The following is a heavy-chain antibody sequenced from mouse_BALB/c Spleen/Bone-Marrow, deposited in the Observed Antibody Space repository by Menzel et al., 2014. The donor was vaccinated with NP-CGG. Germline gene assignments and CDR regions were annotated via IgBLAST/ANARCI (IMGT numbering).Heavy chain of an antibody. Sequence: DVQLVESGGGLVQPGGSLRLSCATSGFTFTDYYMNWVRQPPGKALEWLGFISHTANGYTTEYSASVKGRFTISRDNSQNILYLQMNTLRAEDSATYYCARDKGRVFFDYWGQGTTLTVSS. J-gene: IGHJ2*01. CDR1: GFTFTDYY. V-gene: IGHV7-3*02. CDR3: ARDKGRVFFDY. CDR2: ISHTANGYTT.